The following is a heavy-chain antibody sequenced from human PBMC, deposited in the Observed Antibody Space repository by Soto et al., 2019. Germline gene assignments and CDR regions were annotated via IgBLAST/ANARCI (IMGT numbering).Heavy chain of an antibody. J-gene: IGHJ6*02. V-gene: IGHV1-69*01. CDR1: GGTFSSYA. D-gene: IGHD3-3*01. CDR2: IIPIFGTA. Sequence: QVQLVQSGAEVKKPGSSVKVSCKASGGTFSSYAISWVRQAPGQGLEWMGGIIPIFGTANYAQKFQGRVTITVDESTSTAYMELSSLRSEDTAVYYCARANYDFWSGYEKNYGMDVWGQGTTVTVSS. CDR3: ARANYDFWSGYEKNYGMDV.